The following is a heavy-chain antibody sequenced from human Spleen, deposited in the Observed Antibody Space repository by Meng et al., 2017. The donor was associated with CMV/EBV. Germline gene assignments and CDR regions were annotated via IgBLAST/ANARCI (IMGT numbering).Heavy chain of an antibody. V-gene: IGHV4-34*01. Sequence: CSVYGGSFSGYYWSWIRQPPGKGLEWIGEINHSGSTNYNPSLKSRVTISVDTSKNQFSLKLSSVTAADTAVYYCARVGSSGWYHTLDYWGQGTLVTVSS. CDR2: INHSGST. D-gene: IGHD6-19*01. CDR3: ARVGSSGWYHTLDY. CDR1: GGSFSGYY. J-gene: IGHJ4*02.